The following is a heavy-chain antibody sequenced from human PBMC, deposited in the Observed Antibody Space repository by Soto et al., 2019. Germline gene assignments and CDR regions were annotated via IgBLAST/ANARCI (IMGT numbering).Heavy chain of an antibody. CDR2: ISAYNGNT. Sequence: ASVKVSWKASGYTFTSYGISWVRQAPGQGLEWMGWISAYNGNTNYAQKLQGRVTLTTDTSTSTAYMELRSLRSDDTAVYYCARDPAGYNFGSNWFDPWSQGTLVTVS. V-gene: IGHV1-18*04. CDR3: ARDPAGYNFGSNWFDP. CDR1: GYTFTSYG. D-gene: IGHD5-18*01. J-gene: IGHJ5*02.